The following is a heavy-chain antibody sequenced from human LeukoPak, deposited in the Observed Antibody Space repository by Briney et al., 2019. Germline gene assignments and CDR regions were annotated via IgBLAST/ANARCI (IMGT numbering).Heavy chain of an antibody. J-gene: IGHJ4*02. CDR1: GFTFSAYG. Sequence: GGSLSLSCAASGFTFSAYGMSWVRQAPGKGLEWVSYMSSSTEYIHYADSVKGRITISRDNAKKSLYLQMNSLRAEDTAVYYCASGVNYFDYWGQGTLVTVSS. D-gene: IGHD3-3*01. CDR2: MSSSTEYI. V-gene: IGHV3-21*01. CDR3: ASGVNYFDY.